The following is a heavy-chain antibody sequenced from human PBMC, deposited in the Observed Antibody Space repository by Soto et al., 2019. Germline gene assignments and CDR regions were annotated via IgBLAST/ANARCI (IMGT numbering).Heavy chain of an antibody. D-gene: IGHD3-3*01. CDR2: IYYSGTT. CDR3: ASGVAQYFFES. V-gene: IGHV4-30-4*01. CDR1: GGSISSGDYY. J-gene: IGHJ4*02. Sequence: QVHLQESGPGLVKPSQTLSLTCTVSGGSISSGDYYWSWIRQPPGKGREWIGYIYYSGTTSSNPSIKSRVSISVDTSKNQFSLKLSSVTAADTAVYYCASGVAQYFFESWGQGSLVTVSS.